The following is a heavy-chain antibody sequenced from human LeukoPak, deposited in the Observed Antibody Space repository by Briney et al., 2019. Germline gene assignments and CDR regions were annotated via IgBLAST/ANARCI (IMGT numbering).Heavy chain of an antibody. J-gene: IGHJ3*02. CDR3: AKGHYYDTRGAFDT. V-gene: IGHV3-9*01. D-gene: IGHD3-22*01. CDR1: GFTFDDYA. Sequence: GGSLRLSCAASGFTFDDYAMHWVRQAPGKGLEWVSGISWNSGSIGYADSVKGRFTISRDNAKNSLYLQMNSLRAEDTALYYCAKGHYYDTRGAFDTWGQGTMVTVSS. CDR2: ISWNSGSI.